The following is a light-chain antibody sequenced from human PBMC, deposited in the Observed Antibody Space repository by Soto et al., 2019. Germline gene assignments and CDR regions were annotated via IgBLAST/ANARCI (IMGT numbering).Light chain of an antibody. CDR2: EVS. CDR1: SSDVGGYNY. J-gene: IGLJ1*01. Sequence: QSVLTQPASVSGSPGQSITISCTGTSSDVGGYNYVSWYQQHPGKAPKLMIYEVSNRSSGVSNRSSGSKSGNTASLTISGLQAEDEADYYCSSYTSSTFYVFGTGTKVTVL. V-gene: IGLV2-14*01. CDR3: SSYTSSTFYV.